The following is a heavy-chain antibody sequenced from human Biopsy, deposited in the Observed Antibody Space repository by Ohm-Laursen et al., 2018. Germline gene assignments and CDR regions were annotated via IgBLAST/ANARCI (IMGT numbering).Heavy chain of an antibody. Sequence: EASVKVSCKASGYSFISNGISWVRQAPGQGLEWMGWISAYNGNRNYAQKFQGRVTMTTDTSTSTAYMELRSLRPDDTAVYFCARKKDNSGEDDYGMNVWGQGTTVTVSS. CDR1: GYSFISNG. CDR3: ARKKDNSGEDDYGMNV. J-gene: IGHJ6*02. D-gene: IGHD3-22*01. V-gene: IGHV1-18*01. CDR2: ISAYNGNR.